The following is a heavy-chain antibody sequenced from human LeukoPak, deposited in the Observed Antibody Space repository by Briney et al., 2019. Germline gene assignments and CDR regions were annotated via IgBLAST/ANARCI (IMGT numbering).Heavy chain of an antibody. Sequence: ASVKVSCKASGYTFTSYDINWVRQATGQGLEWMGWMNPNSGNTGYAQRFQGRVTMTRKTSISTAYMELSSLRSEGTAVYYCARGRYSSGWYSFTAFFAFDIWGQGTMVTVSS. CDR1: GYTFTSYD. CDR2: MNPNSGNT. D-gene: IGHD6-19*01. V-gene: IGHV1-8*01. CDR3: ARGRYSSGWYSFTAFFAFDI. J-gene: IGHJ3*02.